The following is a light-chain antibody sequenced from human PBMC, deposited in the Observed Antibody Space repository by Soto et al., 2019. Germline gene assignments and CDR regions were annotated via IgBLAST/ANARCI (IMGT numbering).Light chain of an antibody. Sequence: DTQMTQSPSSLSASVGDRVTITCRASQSITNSLNWYQHKPGKAPTLVVYAASSLQSGVPSRFSGSGSGTDFTLTISSLQPEDFATYFCQQGHSMPFTFGPGTKVDIK. V-gene: IGKV1-39*01. J-gene: IGKJ3*01. CDR1: QSITNS. CDR2: AAS. CDR3: QQGHSMPFT.